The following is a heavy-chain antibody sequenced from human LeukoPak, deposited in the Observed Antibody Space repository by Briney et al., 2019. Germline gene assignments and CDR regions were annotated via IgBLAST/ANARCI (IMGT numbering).Heavy chain of an antibody. CDR3: ARDLIIAARPDYYYGMDV. CDR1: GYTLTELS. Sequence: GASVKVSCKVSGYTLTELSMHWVRQAPGKGLEWMGGFDPEDGETIYAQKFQGRVTMTEDTSTDTAYMELSSLRSEDTAVYYCARDLIIAARPDYYYGMDVWGQGTTVTVSS. D-gene: IGHD6-6*01. J-gene: IGHJ6*02. CDR2: FDPEDGET. V-gene: IGHV1-24*01.